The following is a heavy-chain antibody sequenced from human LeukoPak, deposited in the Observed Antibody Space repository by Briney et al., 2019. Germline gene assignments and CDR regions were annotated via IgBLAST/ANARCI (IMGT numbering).Heavy chain of an antibody. Sequence: SVKVSCKASGGTFSSYAISWVRQAPGQGLEWMGRIIPILGIANYAQKFQGRVTITADKSTSTAYMELSRLKSDDTAVYYCARDFYDSSSRGAFDIWGQGTMDTVSS. J-gene: IGHJ3*02. CDR2: IIPILGIA. CDR3: ARDFYDSSSRGAFDI. V-gene: IGHV1-69*04. CDR1: GGTFSSYA. D-gene: IGHD3-22*01.